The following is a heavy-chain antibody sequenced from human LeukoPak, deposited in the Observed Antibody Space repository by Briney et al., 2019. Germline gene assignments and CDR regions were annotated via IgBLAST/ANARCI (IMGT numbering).Heavy chain of an antibody. CDR2: IYHSGST. CDR3: ARDRVGGPDY. Sequence: PSETLSLTCTVSGGSISGYYWGWIRQPPGKGLEWIGSIYHSGSTYYNPSLKSRVTISVDTSKNQFSLKLSSVTAADTAVYYCARDRVGGPDYWGQGTLVTVSS. D-gene: IGHD3-16*01. CDR1: GGSISGYY. V-gene: IGHV4-38-2*02. J-gene: IGHJ4*02.